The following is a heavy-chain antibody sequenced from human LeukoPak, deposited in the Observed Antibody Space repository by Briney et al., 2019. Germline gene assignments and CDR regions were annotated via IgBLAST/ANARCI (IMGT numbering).Heavy chain of an antibody. J-gene: IGHJ4*02. D-gene: IGHD7-27*01. CDR2: ITTSDGNT. CDR3: AKDGGLWVSAHWGDS. CDR1: GVTLSRYT. Sequence: PRRSLRLSRAASGVTLSRYTMRRVPQAPGHGRGRVSPITTSDGNTYYADSVKGRFTVTTDNSKNTLFLQMNSLRAEDTAVYYCAKDGGLWVSAHWGDSWGRGTLVTVSS. V-gene: IGHV3-23*01.